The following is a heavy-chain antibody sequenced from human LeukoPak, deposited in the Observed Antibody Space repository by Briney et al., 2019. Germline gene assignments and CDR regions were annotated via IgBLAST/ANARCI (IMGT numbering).Heavy chain of an antibody. V-gene: IGHV4-59*08. J-gene: IGHJ5*02. CDR2: NYYSGSI. CDR1: GGSISSYF. Sequence: SETLSLTCTVSGGSISSYFWIWMRQPPGKGLEGIGYNYYSGSINYNTPLNSRVTISVDTSKNQFSLKLSSVTATDTAVYYCARKLSGYDWDGWFDPWGQGNLVTVSS. D-gene: IGHD5-12*01. CDR3: ARKLSGYDWDGWFDP.